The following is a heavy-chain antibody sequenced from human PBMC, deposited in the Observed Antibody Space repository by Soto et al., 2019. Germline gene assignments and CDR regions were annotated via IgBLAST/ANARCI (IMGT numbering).Heavy chain of an antibody. CDR1: GGTISSYY. CDR3: ARPDSSSWAAPFGS. J-gene: IGHJ4*02. V-gene: IGHV4-59*08. D-gene: IGHD6-13*01. CDR2: IYYSGST. Sequence: SETLSLTCTVSGGTISSYYWRWIRKPPGKGLEWIGYIYYSGSTNYNPSLKSRVTISFDTSKNQFSLRLTSVTASDTAVYYCARPDSSSWAAPFGSWGQGTLVTVSS.